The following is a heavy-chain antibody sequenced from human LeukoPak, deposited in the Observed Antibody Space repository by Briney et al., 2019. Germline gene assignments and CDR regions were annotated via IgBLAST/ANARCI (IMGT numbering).Heavy chain of an antibody. D-gene: IGHD4-17*01. Sequence: GRSLRLSCVASGFTFSSYSMNWVRQAPGKGLEWVSYISSGSRTIFYADSVKGRFTISRDNAKNSLYLQMYSLRAEDTAVYYCARGRYGDLDYWGQGTLVTVSS. J-gene: IGHJ4*02. V-gene: IGHV3-48*01. CDR2: ISSGSRTI. CDR3: ARGRYGDLDY. CDR1: GFTFSSYS.